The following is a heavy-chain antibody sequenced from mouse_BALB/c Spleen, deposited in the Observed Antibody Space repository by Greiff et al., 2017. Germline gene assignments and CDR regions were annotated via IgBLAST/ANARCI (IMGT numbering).Heavy chain of an antibody. V-gene: IGHV5-9-4*01. CDR1: GFTFSSYA. Sequence: EVQRVESGGGLVKPGGSLKLSCAASGFTFSSYAMSWVRQSPEKRLEWVAEISSGGSYTYYPDTVTGRFTISRDNAKNTLYLEMSSLRSEDTAMYYCARDDYGSSFDYWGQGTTLTVSS. CDR3: ARDDYGSSFDY. CDR2: ISSGGSYT. J-gene: IGHJ2*01. D-gene: IGHD1-1*01.